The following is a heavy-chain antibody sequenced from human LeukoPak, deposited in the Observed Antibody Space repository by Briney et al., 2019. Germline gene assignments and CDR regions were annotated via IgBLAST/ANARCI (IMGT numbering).Heavy chain of an antibody. CDR3: ATTDYDYVWGTKYGMDV. D-gene: IGHD3-16*01. J-gene: IGHJ6*02. CDR1: GGAISSSNW. Sequence: SETLSLTCAVSGGAISSSNWWSWVRQPPGKGLEWIGEIYHSGSTNYNPSLKSRVTISVDKSKNQFSLKLSSVTAADTAVYYCATTDYDYVWGTKYGMDVWGQGTTVTVSS. CDR2: IYHSGST. V-gene: IGHV4-4*02.